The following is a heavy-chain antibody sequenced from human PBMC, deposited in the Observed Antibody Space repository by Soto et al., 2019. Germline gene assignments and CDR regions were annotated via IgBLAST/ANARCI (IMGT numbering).Heavy chain of an antibody. J-gene: IGHJ4*02. CDR1: GLTFRTYA. CDR2: ISGSGGST. D-gene: IGHD3-3*01. Sequence: VQLVEAGGGVVQPGRSLRLSCAVSGLTFRTYAMHWVRQAPGTGLEWVSAISGSGGSTYYADSVKGRFTISRDNSKNALYLQMNSLRAEDTAVYYWAKDHYDFWCGYGWGLCHYWGQGTLVTVSS. CDR3: AKDHYDFWCGYGWGLCHY. V-gene: IGHV3-23*04.